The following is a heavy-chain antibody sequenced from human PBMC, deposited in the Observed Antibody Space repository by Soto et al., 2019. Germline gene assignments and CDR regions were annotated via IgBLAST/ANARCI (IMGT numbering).Heavy chain of an antibody. CDR2: ISPDGRSS. Sequence: EVQLVESGGGLVQPGGSLRLSCEVSGFTFSTYWMHWVRQAPGKGLVWVSRISPDGRSSVYADSVKGRFTISRDNAKNTLYLQMNNLRAEVTAVYYCASWELPRRTDSDIWGQGTMVTVSS. D-gene: IGHD1-26*01. J-gene: IGHJ3*02. CDR1: GFTFSTYW. V-gene: IGHV3-74*01. CDR3: ASWELPRRTDSDI.